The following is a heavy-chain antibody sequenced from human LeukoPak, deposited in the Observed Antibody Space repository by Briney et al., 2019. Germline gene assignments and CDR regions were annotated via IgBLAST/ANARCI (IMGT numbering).Heavy chain of an antibody. CDR1: GYSVSSGYY. J-gene: IGHJ4*02. Sequence: SETLSLTCNVSGYSVSSGYYWGWIRQPPGKGLEYIGSIFHTGSADYNPSLKSRVTLSVDTSKNQFSLKLNSVTAADTAVYYCVREREKQWLFWGQGTLVPVSS. V-gene: IGHV4-38-2*02. CDR3: VREREKQWLF. D-gene: IGHD6-19*01. CDR2: IFHTGSA.